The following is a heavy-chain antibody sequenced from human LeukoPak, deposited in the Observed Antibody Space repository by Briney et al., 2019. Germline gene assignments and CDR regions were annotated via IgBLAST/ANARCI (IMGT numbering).Heavy chain of an antibody. Sequence: SETLSLTCAVYGGSFSVYYWSWIRQPPGKGLEWNGEINHSGSTNYNPSLKSRVTISVDTSKNQFSLKLSSVTAADTAVYYCARGYIVVVVAATDSFYDYWGQGTLVTVSS. CDR3: ARGYIVVVVAATDSFYDY. D-gene: IGHD2-15*01. J-gene: IGHJ4*02. CDR2: INHSGST. CDR1: GGSFSVYY. V-gene: IGHV4-34*01.